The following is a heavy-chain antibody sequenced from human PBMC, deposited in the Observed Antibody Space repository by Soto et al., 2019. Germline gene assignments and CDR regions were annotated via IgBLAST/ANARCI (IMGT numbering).Heavy chain of an antibody. V-gene: IGHV3-15*01. Sequence: GESLKISCAASGFTFSNAWMSWVRQAPGKGLEWVGRIKSKTDGGTTDYAAPVKGRFTISRDDSKNTLYLQMNSLKTEDTAVYYCTTDTVTWLRPAYYFDYWGQGTLVTVSS. CDR3: TTDTVTWLRPAYYFDY. J-gene: IGHJ4*02. CDR1: GFTFSNAW. CDR2: IKSKTDGGTT. D-gene: IGHD5-12*01.